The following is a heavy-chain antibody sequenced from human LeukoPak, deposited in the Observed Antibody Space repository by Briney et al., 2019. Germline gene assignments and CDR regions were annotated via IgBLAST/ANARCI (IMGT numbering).Heavy chain of an antibody. CDR2: IWYDGSNK. Sequence: GRSLRPSCAASGXTFSNYGVHWVRQAPGKGLEWVAFIWYDGSNKYYADSVKGRFTISRDNSKNTLFLQMNSLRAEDTAVYYCTRDVASRNWFDPWGQGTLVTVSS. V-gene: IGHV3-33*01. J-gene: IGHJ5*02. CDR1: GXTFSNYG. CDR3: TRDVASRNWFDP.